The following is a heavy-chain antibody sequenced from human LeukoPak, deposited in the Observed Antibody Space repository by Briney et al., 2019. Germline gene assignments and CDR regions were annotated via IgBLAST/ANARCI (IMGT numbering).Heavy chain of an antibody. CDR3: ARAGGIAAAGTD. D-gene: IGHD6-13*01. J-gene: IGHJ4*02. CDR1: GYTFTSYA. V-gene: IGHV1-3*01. CDR2: INAGNGNT. Sequence: GASVKVSCKASGYTFTSYAMHWVRQAPGQRLEWMGWINAGNGNTKYSQKFQGRVTITRDTSASTAYMELSSLRSEDTAVYYCARAGGIAAAGTDWGQGTLVTVSS.